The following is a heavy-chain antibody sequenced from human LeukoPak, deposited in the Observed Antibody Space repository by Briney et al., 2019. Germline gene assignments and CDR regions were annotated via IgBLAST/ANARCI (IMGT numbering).Heavy chain of an antibody. D-gene: IGHD3-9*01. CDR3: ARGRYFDSYWFVP. Sequence: PSETLSLTCTVSGGSIRSYYWGWIRQPPGKTLEWIGYISYSGTTNYNPSLKSRVTISVAPSKNQFSLKLSSVTAADTAVYYCARGRYFDSYWFVPWGQGTLVTVSS. CDR1: GGSIRSYY. V-gene: IGHV4-59*01. J-gene: IGHJ5*02. CDR2: ISYSGTT.